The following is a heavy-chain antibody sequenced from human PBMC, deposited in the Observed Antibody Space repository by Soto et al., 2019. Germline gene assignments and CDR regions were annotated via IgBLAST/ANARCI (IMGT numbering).Heavy chain of an antibody. J-gene: IGHJ4*02. V-gene: IGHV3-9*01. Sequence: EVQLVESGGGLVQPGRSLRLSCAASGFTFDDYAMHWVRQAPGKGLEWVSGISWNSGSLGYADSVKGRFTVSRDNAKNSRYLQMNSLRAEETALDYCAKDRPISRCLRLGYWGQGTLVTVSS. D-gene: IGHD4-17*01. CDR2: ISWNSGSL. CDR3: AKDRPISRCLRLGY. CDR1: GFTFDDYA.